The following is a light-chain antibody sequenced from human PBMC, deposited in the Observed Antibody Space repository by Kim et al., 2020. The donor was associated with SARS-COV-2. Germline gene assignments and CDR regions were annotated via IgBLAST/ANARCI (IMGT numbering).Light chain of an antibody. V-gene: IGKV1-5*03. CDR2: KTS. Sequence: DIQMTQSPSTLSASVGDTVTITCRASQTINKWLAWYQQQPKTAPRLLISKTSSLQPGVPSRFSGSGSGTEFTLTINGLQPEDFVTYYCQQYKTHVITFGQGTRLEIK. CDR1: QTINKW. CDR3: QQYKTHVIT. J-gene: IGKJ5*01.